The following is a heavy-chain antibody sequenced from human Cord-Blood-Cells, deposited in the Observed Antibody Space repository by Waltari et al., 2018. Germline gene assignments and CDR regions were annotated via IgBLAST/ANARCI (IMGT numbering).Heavy chain of an antibody. J-gene: IGHJ4*02. CDR3: ARAPRGYSYGIDY. CDR1: GFTFSSYW. Sequence: EVQLVESGGGLVQPGGSLRLSCAASGFTFSSYWMSWVGQAPGKGLEWVANIKQDGSEKYYVDSVKGRFTISRDNAKNSLYLQMNSLRAEDTAVYYCARAPRGYSYGIDYWGQGTLVTVSS. CDR2: IKQDGSEK. D-gene: IGHD5-18*01. V-gene: IGHV3-7*01.